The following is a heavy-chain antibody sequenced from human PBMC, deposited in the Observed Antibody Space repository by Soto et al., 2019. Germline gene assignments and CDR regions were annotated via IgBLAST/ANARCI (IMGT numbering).Heavy chain of an antibody. CDR2: ISNDGNKE. Sequence: QVQLVESGGGVVQPGRSLRLSCAASGFTFSNYAMHWVRQAPGKGLEWVALISNDGNKEYYADSVKGRFTISRDNSKDTLYLQMNSLRAEDTAVHYCAGGWYNVRSLDYWGQGTLVTVSS. CDR3: AGGWYNVRSLDY. V-gene: IGHV3-30-3*01. J-gene: IGHJ4*02. D-gene: IGHD3-10*02. CDR1: GFTFSNYA.